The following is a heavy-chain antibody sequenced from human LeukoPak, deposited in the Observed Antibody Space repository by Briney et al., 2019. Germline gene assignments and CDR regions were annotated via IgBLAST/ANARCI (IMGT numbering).Heavy chain of an antibody. J-gene: IGHJ4*02. Sequence: ASVKVSCKASGYTFTGYFMHWVRQAPGQGLEWMGWINPNSGGTNYAQKFQGRVTMTRDTSISTAYMDLSRLGSDDTAVYYCARDERYDSSGYPFDYWGQGTLVTVSS. CDR1: GYTFTGYF. CDR2: INPNSGGT. V-gene: IGHV1-2*02. D-gene: IGHD3-22*01. CDR3: ARDERYDSSGYPFDY.